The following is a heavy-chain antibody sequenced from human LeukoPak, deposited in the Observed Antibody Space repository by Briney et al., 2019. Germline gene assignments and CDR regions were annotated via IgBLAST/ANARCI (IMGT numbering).Heavy chain of an antibody. V-gene: IGHV3-48*01. CDR2: ISRDSDIR. CDR3: VRGSLASGVVVYYYYYLDV. D-gene: IGHD3-3*01. CDR1: GFIFGRDS. J-gene: IGHJ6*03. Sequence: PGGSLRLSCAASGFIFGRDSMNWVRQAPGRGLEWISYISRDSDIRYYADSVRGRFHISRDNARNSLYLQMNSLRAEDTAVYYCVRGSLASGVVVYYYYYLDVWGKGTTVTVSS.